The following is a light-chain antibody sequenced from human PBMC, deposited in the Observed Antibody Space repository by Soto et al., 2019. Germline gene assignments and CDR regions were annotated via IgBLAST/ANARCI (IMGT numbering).Light chain of an antibody. Sequence: EILMTQSPATLSLSPGEIATLSCMSSQSVSSNLAWYQQKRGQAPRLLIYGASTRATGIPARFSGSGSETEFTLTISSLQSEDFAVYYCQQYNKWPTYTFVQGTKMEIK. CDR3: QQYNKWPTYT. CDR1: QSVSSN. CDR2: GAS. V-gene: IGKV3-15*01. J-gene: IGKJ2*01.